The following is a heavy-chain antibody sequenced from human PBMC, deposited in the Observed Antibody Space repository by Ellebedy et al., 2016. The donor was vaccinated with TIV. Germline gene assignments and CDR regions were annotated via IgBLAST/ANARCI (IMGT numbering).Heavy chain of an antibody. J-gene: IGHJ6*02. Sequence: GGSLRLXXAASGFTFSSYSMNWVRQAPGKGLEWVSSISSSSSYIYYADSVKGRFTISRDNAKNSLYLQMNSLRAEDTAVYYCARELGEYGQAYYYYGMDVWGQGTTVTVSS. CDR1: GFTFSSYS. D-gene: IGHD2/OR15-2a*01. CDR2: ISSSSSYI. V-gene: IGHV3-21*01. CDR3: ARELGEYGQAYYYYGMDV.